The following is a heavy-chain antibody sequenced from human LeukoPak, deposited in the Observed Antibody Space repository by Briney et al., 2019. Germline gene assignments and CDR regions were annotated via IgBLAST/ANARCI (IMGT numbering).Heavy chain of an antibody. V-gene: IGHV6-1*01. CDR2: TYYRSKWYN. Sequence: SQTLSLTCAISGDSVSSNSAAWNWIRQSPSRGLEWLGRTYYRSKWYNDYAVSVKSRITINPDTSKNQFSLQLNSVTPEDTAVYYCARVQKGVVKGIHAFDIWGQGTMVTVSS. J-gene: IGHJ3*02. D-gene: IGHD3-3*01. CDR3: ARVQKGVVKGIHAFDI. CDR1: GDSVSSNSAA.